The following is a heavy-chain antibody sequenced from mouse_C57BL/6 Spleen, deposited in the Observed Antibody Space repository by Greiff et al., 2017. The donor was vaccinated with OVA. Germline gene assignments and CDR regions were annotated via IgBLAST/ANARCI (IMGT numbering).Heavy chain of an antibody. V-gene: IGHV5-16*01. Sequence: EVKLVESEGGLVQPGSSMKLSCTASGFTFSDYYMAWVRQVPEKGLEWVANINYDGSSTYYLDSLKSRFIISRDNAKNILYLQMSSLKSEDTATYYCARGFGVVGPYAMDYWGQGTSVTVSS. CDR1: GFTFSDYY. J-gene: IGHJ4*01. CDR3: ARGFGVVGPYAMDY. CDR2: INYDGSST. D-gene: IGHD1-1*01.